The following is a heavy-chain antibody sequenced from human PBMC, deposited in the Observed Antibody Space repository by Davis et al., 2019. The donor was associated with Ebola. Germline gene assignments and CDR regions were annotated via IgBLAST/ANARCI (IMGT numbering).Heavy chain of an antibody. V-gene: IGHV3-23*01. J-gene: IGHJ3*02. CDR2: ISGSGGST. Sequence: GGSLRLSCAASGFTFSSYAMSWVRQAPGKGLEWVSAISGSGGSTYYADSVKGRFTISRDNSKNTLYLQMNSLRAEDTAVYYCARDITIFGVVTHPGAFDIWGQGTMVTVSS. CDR1: GFTFSSYA. CDR3: ARDITIFGVVTHPGAFDI. D-gene: IGHD3-3*01.